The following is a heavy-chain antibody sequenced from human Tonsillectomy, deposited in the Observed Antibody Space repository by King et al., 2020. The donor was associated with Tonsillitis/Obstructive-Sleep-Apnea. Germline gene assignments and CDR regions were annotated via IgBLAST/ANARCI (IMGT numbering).Heavy chain of an antibody. Sequence: TLKESGPVLVKPTETLTLTCTVSGFSLNNARMGVSWIRQPPGQALEWLAHIFSNDEKSYSTSLKSSLTISKVTSKSQVVLSMANMDPVDTATYYCARIRIGAADIVATKYYYYYYMDVWGKGTTVTVSS. CDR3: ARIRIGAADIVATKYYYYYYMDV. J-gene: IGHJ6*03. CDR1: GFSLNNARMG. CDR2: IFSNDEK. D-gene: IGHD5-12*01. V-gene: IGHV2-26*01.